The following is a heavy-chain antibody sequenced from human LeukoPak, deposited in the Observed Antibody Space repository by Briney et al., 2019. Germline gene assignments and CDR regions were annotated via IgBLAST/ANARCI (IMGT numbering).Heavy chain of an antibody. Sequence: SVKVSCKASGGTFSSYAISWVRQAPGQGLEWMGGIIPIFGTANYAQKFQGRVTITADKSTSTAYMELRSLRSDDTAVYYCARVHIPGNDYWGQGTLVTVSS. CDR2: IIPIFGTA. D-gene: IGHD2-2*02. V-gene: IGHV1-69*06. CDR3: ARVHIPGNDY. J-gene: IGHJ4*02. CDR1: GGTFSSYA.